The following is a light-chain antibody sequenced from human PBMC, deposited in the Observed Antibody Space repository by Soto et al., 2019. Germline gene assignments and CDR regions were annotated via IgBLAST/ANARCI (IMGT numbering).Light chain of an antibody. CDR1: SSDVGAYNY. V-gene: IGLV2-11*01. CDR2: DVS. CDR3: CSYAGTNILV. Sequence: QSALTQPRSVSGSPGESVTISCTGTSSDVGAYNYVSWYQQHPGKAPKVMIYDVSKRPSGVPDRFSGSKSGNTASLTISGLKAEDEADYYCCSYAGTNILVFGGGTKLTVL. J-gene: IGLJ2*01.